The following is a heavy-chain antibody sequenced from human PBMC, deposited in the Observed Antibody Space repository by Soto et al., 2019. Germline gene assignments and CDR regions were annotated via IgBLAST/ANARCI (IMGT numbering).Heavy chain of an antibody. J-gene: IGHJ4*02. CDR2: ISAYNGNT. D-gene: IGHD2-2*01. Sequence: GASVKVSCKSSGYTFTSYGISWVRQAPGQGLEWMGWISAYNGNTNYAQKFQGRVTITADESTSTAYMELSSLRSEDTAVYYCACYRTVPAAHFDYWGQGTLVTVSS. CDR3: ACYRTVPAAHFDY. CDR1: GYTFTSYG. V-gene: IGHV1-18*01.